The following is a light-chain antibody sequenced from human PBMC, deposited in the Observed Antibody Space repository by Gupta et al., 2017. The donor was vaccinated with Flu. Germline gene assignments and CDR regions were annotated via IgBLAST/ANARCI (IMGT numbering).Light chain of an antibody. V-gene: IGLV1-44*01. CDR2: DNN. CDR3: AAWDDSLNGHYV. CDR1: SSNVGSNA. Sequence: QSVLAQPPSASGTPGQRVTISCSGSSSNVGSNAVHWYQQVPGTAPKLLIYDNNQRPSGVPDRFSGSKSGTSASLAISGLQSEYEADYYCAAWDDSLNGHYVFGTGTEVTVL. J-gene: IGLJ1*01.